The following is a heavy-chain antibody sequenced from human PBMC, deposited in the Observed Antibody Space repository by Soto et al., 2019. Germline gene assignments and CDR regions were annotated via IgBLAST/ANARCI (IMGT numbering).Heavy chain of an antibody. CDR2: INSDESST. CDR1: GFTFSDYW. CDR3: ARRSAGGGYYDF. D-gene: IGHD3-22*01. V-gene: IGHV3-74*01. J-gene: IGHJ4*02. Sequence: GGSLRLSCAASGFTFSDYWMHWVRQAPGEGLVWVSRINSDESSTRYADSVKGRFTISRDNAKSTLFLQMNSLRAEDTAVYYCARRSAGGGYYDFWGQGTLVTVSS.